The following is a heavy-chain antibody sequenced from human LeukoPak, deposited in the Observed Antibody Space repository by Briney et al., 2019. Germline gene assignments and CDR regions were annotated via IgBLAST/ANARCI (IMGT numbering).Heavy chain of an antibody. D-gene: IGHD5-18*01. CDR1: EFTFSIYW. V-gene: IGHV3-74*01. J-gene: IGHJ4*02. Sequence: GGSLRLSCAASEFTFSIYWMHWVRQAPGKGLVWVSHINSDASSTTYADSVKGRFTISRDTARNTLYLQMNSLRAEDTAVYYCARLGYSYGSYYFDYWGQGTLVTVSS. CDR3: ARLGYSYGSYYFDY. CDR2: INSDASST.